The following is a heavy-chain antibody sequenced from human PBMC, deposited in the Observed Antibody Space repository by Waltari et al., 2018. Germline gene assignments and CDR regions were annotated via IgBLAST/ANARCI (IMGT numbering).Heavy chain of an antibody. D-gene: IGHD3-10*01. V-gene: IGHV2-5*05. CDR2: LYWADTQ. CDR3: VSGSGRTFDY. J-gene: IGHJ4*02. CDR1: GFSLNTHGVG. Sequence: QITLKESGPTLVRPTQTLTLTCTFSGFSLNTHGVGVGWVRQPPGKALEWLALLYWADTQRSGPTLKSGLTITKDTSRNQVVLTMTNMDPVDTATYYCVSGSGRTFDYWGQGILVTVSS.